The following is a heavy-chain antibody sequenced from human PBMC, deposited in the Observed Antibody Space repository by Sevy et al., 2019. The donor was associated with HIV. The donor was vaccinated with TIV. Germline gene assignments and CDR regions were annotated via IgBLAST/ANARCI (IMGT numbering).Heavy chain of an antibody. D-gene: IGHD3-10*02. CDR2: LSFGCGKI. Sequence: GGSLRLSCAASGFTFSSYAMTWVRHAPGKGLEWVSTLSFGCGKINYADSVKGRFTISRDNSKNTLYLQMNSLRAEDTAVYYCAREGCSKPHDYWGQGTLVTVSS. CDR3: AREGCSKPHDY. J-gene: IGHJ4*02. V-gene: IGHV3-23*01. CDR1: GFTFSSYA.